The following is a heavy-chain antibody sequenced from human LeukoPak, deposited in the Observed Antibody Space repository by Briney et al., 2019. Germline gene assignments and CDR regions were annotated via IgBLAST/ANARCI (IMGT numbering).Heavy chain of an antibody. Sequence: ASVKVSCKASGYTFSNYGISWVRQAPGQGLEWMGWISANNANTNYAQKFQGRVTMTRDTSISTAYMELSRLRSDDTAVYYCAPGELAYANYWGQGTLVTVSS. CDR2: ISANNANT. D-gene: IGHD4-17*01. J-gene: IGHJ4*02. CDR1: GYTFSNYG. V-gene: IGHV1-18*01. CDR3: APGELAYANY.